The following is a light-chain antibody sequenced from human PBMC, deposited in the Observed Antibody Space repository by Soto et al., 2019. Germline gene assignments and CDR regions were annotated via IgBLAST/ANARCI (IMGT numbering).Light chain of an antibody. CDR1: QSISSW. J-gene: IGKJ1*01. V-gene: IGKV1-5*01. CDR2: DAS. CDR3: QQYNSYST. Sequence: DIQMTQSPSTLSASVGDRVTITCRASQSISSWLAWYQQKPGKAPKLLIYDASSLESGVPSRFSGSGSGTEFTLNISSLQPDDFATDYCQQYNSYSTFGQGTKVEIK.